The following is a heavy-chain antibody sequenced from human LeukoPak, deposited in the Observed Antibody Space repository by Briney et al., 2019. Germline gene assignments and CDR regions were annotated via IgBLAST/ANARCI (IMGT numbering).Heavy chain of an antibody. V-gene: IGHV3-48*02. D-gene: IGHD1-26*01. CDR3: ARGSLDY. Sequence: GGSLRLSCAASGFTFSSYNMNWVRQAPGKGLQWVSYISSTTRSIYYADSVKGRFTISRDNAKNSLYLQMNSLRDEDTAVYYCARGSLDYWGQETLVTVSS. CDR1: GFTFSSYN. CDR2: ISSTTRSI. J-gene: IGHJ4*02.